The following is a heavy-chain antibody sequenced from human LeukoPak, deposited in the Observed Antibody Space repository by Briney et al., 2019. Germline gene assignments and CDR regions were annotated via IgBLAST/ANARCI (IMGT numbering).Heavy chain of an antibody. Sequence: GSSVKVSCKASGGTFSSYAISWVRQAPGQGLEWMGGIIPIFGTANYAQKFQGRVTITADESTSTAYMELSSLRSEDTAVYYCAREFRQLVPDYYYYGMDVWGQGTTVTVSS. CDR3: AREFRQLVPDYYYYGMDV. CDR2: IIPIFGTA. CDR1: GGTFSSYA. J-gene: IGHJ6*02. D-gene: IGHD6-13*01. V-gene: IGHV1-69*01.